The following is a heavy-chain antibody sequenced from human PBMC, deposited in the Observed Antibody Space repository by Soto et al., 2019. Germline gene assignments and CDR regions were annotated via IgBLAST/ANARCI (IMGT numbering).Heavy chain of an antibody. CDR2: IKQDESEK. V-gene: IGHV3-7*03. D-gene: IGHD1-26*01. CDR1: GFTFSSYW. CDR3: ASDRFRGTYYLRGVTYFFEE. J-gene: IGHJ4*02. Sequence: GGSLRLSCAASGFTFSSYWMSWVRQAPGKGLEWVANIKQDESEKNYLDSVKGRFTISRDNAKNSLYLQMNSLRAEDTAVYYCASDRFRGTYYLRGVTYFFEEWGQGAPVTVSS.